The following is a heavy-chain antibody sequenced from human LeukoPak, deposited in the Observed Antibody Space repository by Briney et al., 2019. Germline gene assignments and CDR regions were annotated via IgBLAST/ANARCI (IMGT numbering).Heavy chain of an antibody. J-gene: IGHJ4*02. CDR3: ARESGGYYGSGSYSLYYFDY. CDR1: GGSISSYY. D-gene: IGHD3-10*01. Sequence: SETLSLTCTVSGGSISSYYWSWIRQPPGKGLEWIGYIYYSGSTNYNPSLKSRVTISVDTSKNQFSLKLSSVTAADTAVYYCARESGGYYGSGSYSLYYFDYWGQGTLVTVSS. V-gene: IGHV4-59*01. CDR2: IYYSGST.